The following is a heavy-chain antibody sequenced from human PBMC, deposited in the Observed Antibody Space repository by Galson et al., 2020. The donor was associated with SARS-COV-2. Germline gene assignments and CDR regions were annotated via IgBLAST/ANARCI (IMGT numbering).Heavy chain of an antibody. V-gene: IGHV3-7*01. Sequence: GESLRISCAASGFTFSSYWMSWVRQAPGKGLEWVANIKQDGSEKYYVDSVKGRFTISRDNAKNSLYLQMNSLRAEDTAVYYCAGLLGSGWYTPPECFQHWGQGTLVTVSS. CDR1: GFTFSSYW. D-gene: IGHD6-19*01. CDR2: IKQDGSEK. J-gene: IGHJ1*01. CDR3: AGLLGSGWYTPPECFQH.